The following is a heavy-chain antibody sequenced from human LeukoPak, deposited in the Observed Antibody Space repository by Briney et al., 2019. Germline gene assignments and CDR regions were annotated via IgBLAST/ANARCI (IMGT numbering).Heavy chain of an antibody. V-gene: IGHV3-7*05. CDR1: GFTFSYFW. CDR3: ARDNVGATPFDY. CDR2: INLDGTER. Sequence: GGSLRLSCAASGFTFSYFWMSWVRQAPGKGLEWVANINLDGTERHYVDSVKGRFTISRDNARKSLYLQMNSLRDEDTAVYYCARDNVGATPFDYWGQGTLVTVSA. D-gene: IGHD1-26*01. J-gene: IGHJ4*02.